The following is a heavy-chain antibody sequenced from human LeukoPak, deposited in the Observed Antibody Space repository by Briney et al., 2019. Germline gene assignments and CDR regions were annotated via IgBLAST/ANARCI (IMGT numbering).Heavy chain of an antibody. J-gene: IGHJ4*02. Sequence: GGSLRLSCAASGFTFSSYAMSWVRQAPGKGLEWVSAISGSGGSIYYADSVKGRFTISRDNSKNTLYLQMNSLRAEDTAVYYCAKAYSSSWYLKNFDYWGQGTLVTVSS. CDR2: ISGSGGSI. D-gene: IGHD6-13*01. CDR1: GFTFSSYA. CDR3: AKAYSSSWYLKNFDY. V-gene: IGHV3-23*01.